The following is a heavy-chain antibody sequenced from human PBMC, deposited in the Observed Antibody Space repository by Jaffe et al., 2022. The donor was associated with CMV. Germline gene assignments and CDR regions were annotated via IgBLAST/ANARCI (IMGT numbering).Heavy chain of an antibody. J-gene: IGHJ6*02. CDR3: ARDRAKVYCSGGSCYSASYYYYGMDV. V-gene: IGHV4-34*01. Sequence: QVQLQQWGAGLLKPSETLSLTCAVYGGSFSGYYWSWIRQPPGKGLEWIGEINHSGSTNYNPSLKSRVTISVDTSKNQFSLKLSSVTAADTAVYYCARDRAKVYCSGGSCYSASYYYYGMDVWGQGTTVTVSS. CDR1: GGSFSGYY. CDR2: INHSGST. D-gene: IGHD2-15*01.